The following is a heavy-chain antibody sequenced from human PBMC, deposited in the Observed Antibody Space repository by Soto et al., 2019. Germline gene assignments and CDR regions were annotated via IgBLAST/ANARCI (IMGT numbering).Heavy chain of an antibody. CDR3: ARRRGIAVAAFPDGAFDI. Sequence: GESLKISCKGSGYSFTSYWIGWVRQMPGKGLEWMGIIYPGDSDTRYSPSFQGQVTISADKSISTAYLQWSSLKASDTAMYYCARRRGIAVAAFPDGAFDIWGQGTMVTVSS. CDR1: GYSFTSYW. V-gene: IGHV5-51*01. D-gene: IGHD6-19*01. J-gene: IGHJ3*02. CDR2: IYPGDSDT.